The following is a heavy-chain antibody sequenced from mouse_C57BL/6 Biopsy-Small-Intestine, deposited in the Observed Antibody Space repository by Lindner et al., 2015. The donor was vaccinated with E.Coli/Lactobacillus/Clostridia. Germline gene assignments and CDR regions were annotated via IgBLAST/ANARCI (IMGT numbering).Heavy chain of an antibody. D-gene: IGHD2-4*01. J-gene: IGHJ3*01. Sequence: VQLQESGAELVKPGASVRLSCTASGFNIKDYFMHWVKQRPEQDLEWIGRIDPEDGETKYAPKFQGKATIKTDTSSNTAYLQLSSLTFGDTAVYYCARGDDYLFTYWGQGDSGHCLC. CDR1: GFNIKDYF. CDR2: IDPEDGET. V-gene: IGHV14-2*01. CDR3: ARGDDYLFTY.